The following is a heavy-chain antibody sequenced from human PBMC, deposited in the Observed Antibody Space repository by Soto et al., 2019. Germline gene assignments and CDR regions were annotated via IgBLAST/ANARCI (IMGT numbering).Heavy chain of an antibody. V-gene: IGHV3-48*01. CDR3: ARTTGHFDY. J-gene: IGHJ4*02. CDR2: ITSSSSTI. D-gene: IGHD1-1*01. CDR1: GFTFSSYS. Sequence: SLRLSCAASGFTFSSYSMNWVRQAPGKGLEWLSYITSSSSTIYYADSVKGRFTISRDDAKNSLYLQMNSLRAEDTAVYYCARTTGHFDYWGQGTLVTVSS.